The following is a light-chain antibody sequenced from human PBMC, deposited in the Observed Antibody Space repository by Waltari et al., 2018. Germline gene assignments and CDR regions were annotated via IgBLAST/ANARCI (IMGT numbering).Light chain of an antibody. CDR3: MQALQTPPLMYT. CDR1: QSLLHSKGYNY. Sequence: DIVMTQSPLCLPVTPGEPASISCRSSQSLLHSKGYNYLDWYLQKPGQSPQLLIYLGSNRASGVPDRFSVSGSGTDFTLKISRVEAEDVGVYYCMQALQTPPLMYTFGQGTKLEIK. CDR2: LGS. J-gene: IGKJ2*01. V-gene: IGKV2-28*01.